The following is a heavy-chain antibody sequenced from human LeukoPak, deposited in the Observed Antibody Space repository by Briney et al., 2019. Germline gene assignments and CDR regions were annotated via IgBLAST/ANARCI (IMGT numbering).Heavy chain of an antibody. CDR2: ISAYNGDT. Sequence: ASVKVSCKASGYTFTSYGISWVRQAPGQGLEWMGWISAYNGDTNYAQKLQGRVTMTTDTSTRTAYMELRSQRSDDTAVYYCARAGYYDSSGYSDYWGQGTLVTVSS. J-gene: IGHJ4*02. V-gene: IGHV1-18*01. D-gene: IGHD3-22*01. CDR3: ARAGYYDSSGYSDY. CDR1: GYTFTSYG.